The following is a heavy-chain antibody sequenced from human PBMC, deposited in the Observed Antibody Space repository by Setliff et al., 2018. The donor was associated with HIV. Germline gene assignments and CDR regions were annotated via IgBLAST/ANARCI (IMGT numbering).Heavy chain of an antibody. CDR1: GGSISSGNYY. D-gene: IGHD1-1*01. Sequence: PSETLSLTCSVSGGSISSGNYYWSWIRQPAGKGLEWIGRIYIRGDTHYNPSLKSRVTISVDTSKNQFSLMLDSVTAADTAVYYCARNSQKGIQPLLLASWGPGTLVTVSS. CDR3: ARNSQKGIQPLLLAS. V-gene: IGHV4-61*02. J-gene: IGHJ4*02. CDR2: IYIRGDT.